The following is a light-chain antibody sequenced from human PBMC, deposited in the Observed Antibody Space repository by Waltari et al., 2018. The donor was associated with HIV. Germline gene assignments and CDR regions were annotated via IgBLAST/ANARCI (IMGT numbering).Light chain of an antibody. J-gene: IGLJ2*01. Sequence: QSALTQPASVSGSPGQSITIPCPGTSSDVGGYNYVSWYQQHPGKAPKLMIYDVNYRPSGVSNRFSGSKSGNTASLTISGLQAEDEADYYCSSYTRSSTLVFGGGTKLTVL. CDR3: SSYTRSSTLV. CDR1: SSDVGGYNY. V-gene: IGLV2-14*03. CDR2: DVN.